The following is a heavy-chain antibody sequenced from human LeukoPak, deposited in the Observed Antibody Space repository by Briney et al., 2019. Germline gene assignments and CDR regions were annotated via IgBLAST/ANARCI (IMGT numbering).Heavy chain of an antibody. Sequence: GGSLRLSCAASGFTFSSYAMSWVRQAPGKGLEWVSAISGSGGSTYYADSVKGRFTISRDNSKNTLYLQMNSLRAEDTAVYYCAQGYSSGWYPRWGQGTLVTVSS. CDR3: AQGYSSGWYPR. CDR2: ISGSGGST. V-gene: IGHV3-23*01. CDR1: GFTFSSYA. J-gene: IGHJ4*02. D-gene: IGHD6-19*01.